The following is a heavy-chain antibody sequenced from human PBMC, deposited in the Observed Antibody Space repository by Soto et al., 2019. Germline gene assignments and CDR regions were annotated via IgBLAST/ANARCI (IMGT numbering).Heavy chain of an antibody. CDR2: INSDGSVS. D-gene: IGHD2-15*01. Sequence: EVKLVESGGGLVQPGGSLRLSCAASGFTFSNYWMYWVRQAPGQGLVWVSRINSDGSVSRYADSVKGRLTSSRDNVKNTLYLQMNSLRVEYTAVYYCARGDCVGGSCYSLAGSFYYDMDVWGKGTTVTV. CDR1: GFTFSNYW. J-gene: IGHJ6*03. V-gene: IGHV3-74*01. CDR3: ARGDCVGGSCYSLAGSFYYDMDV.